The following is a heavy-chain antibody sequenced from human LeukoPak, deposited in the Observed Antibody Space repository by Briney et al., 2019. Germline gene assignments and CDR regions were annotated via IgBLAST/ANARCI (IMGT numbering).Heavy chain of an antibody. CDR2: IRDDGTDK. Sequence: PGGSLRLSCVASRFTFIDYGMHWVRQAPGKGLEWVAFIRDDGTDKYYADSMKGRFTISRDNSKTTLYLQMNSLRPEDTAVYYCATLVGASVDYVDYWGQGTLVTVSP. CDR1: RFTFIDYG. D-gene: IGHD1-26*01. CDR3: ATLVGASVDYVDY. V-gene: IGHV3-30*02. J-gene: IGHJ4*02.